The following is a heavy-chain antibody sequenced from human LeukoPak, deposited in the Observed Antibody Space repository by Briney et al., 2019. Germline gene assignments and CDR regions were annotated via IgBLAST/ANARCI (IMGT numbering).Heavy chain of an antibody. Sequence: SETLSLTCIVSGGSVSSSTYYWGWIRQPPGKGLEWIGSIYYSGSTYYNPSLKSRVTISVDTSKNHFSLRLSSVTAADTAVYHCATIRRKRGYSYDYVISEGLLPPEPFDYWGQGTLVTVSS. J-gene: IGHJ4*02. D-gene: IGHD5-18*01. CDR3: ATIRRKRGYSYDYVISEGLLPPEPFDY. V-gene: IGHV4-39*07. CDR1: GGSVSSSTYY. CDR2: IYYSGST.